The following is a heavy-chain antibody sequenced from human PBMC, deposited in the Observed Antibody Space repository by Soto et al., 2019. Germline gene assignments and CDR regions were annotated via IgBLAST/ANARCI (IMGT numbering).Heavy chain of an antibody. J-gene: IGHJ4*02. CDR3: ARMTRSSISCYYFDS. Sequence: PSETLSLTCTVSGGSISSSSSYWGWIRQPPGKRLEWIGNIYYSGTTSYNPSLKSRLTISVDTSKNQFSLNLSSVTAAHTAVYYCARMTRSSISCYYFDSWGQGALVTVSS. V-gene: IGHV4-39*01. CDR2: IYYSGTT. CDR1: GGSISSSSSY. D-gene: IGHD3-3*02.